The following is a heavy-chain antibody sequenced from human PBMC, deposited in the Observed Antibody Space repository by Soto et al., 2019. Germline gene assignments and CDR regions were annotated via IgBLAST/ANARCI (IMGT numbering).Heavy chain of an antibody. J-gene: IGHJ4*02. CDR1: GFTFSDYY. V-gene: IGHV3-11*01. CDR3: ARDLGYYASDGYFDY. CDR2: ISSSGSII. Sequence: GLSLRLSCAASGFTFSDYYMSWIRQAPGKGLEWVSYISSSGSIIYYADSVKGRFTISRDNAKNSLYLQLNSLRAEDTAVYYCARDLGYYASDGYFDYWGQGTVVTVSS. D-gene: IGHD3-22*01.